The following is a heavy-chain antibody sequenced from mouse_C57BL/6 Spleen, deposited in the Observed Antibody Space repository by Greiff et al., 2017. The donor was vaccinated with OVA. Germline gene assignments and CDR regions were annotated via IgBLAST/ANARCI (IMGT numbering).Heavy chain of an antibody. CDR2: INPSTGGT. J-gene: IGHJ2*01. CDR3: ASYDYSSYFDY. CDR1: GYSFTGYY. Sequence: EVQLQQSGPELVKPGASVKISCKASGYSFTGYYMNWVKQSPEKSLEWIGEINPSTGGTTYNQKFKAKATLTVDKSSSTAYMQLKSLTSEDSAVYYCASYDYSSYFDYWGQGTTLTVSS. D-gene: IGHD2-4*01. V-gene: IGHV1-42*01.